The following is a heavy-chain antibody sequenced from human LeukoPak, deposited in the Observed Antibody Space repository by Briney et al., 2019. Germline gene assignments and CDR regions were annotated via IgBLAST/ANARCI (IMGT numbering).Heavy chain of an antibody. CDR1: GFTFSSYG. Sequence: GGSLRLSCAASGFTFSSYGMHWVRQAPGKGLEWVAFIRYDGSNKYYADSVKGRFTISRDNSKNTLYLQMNSLRAEDTAVYYCARGLRTVGVSKSITAFDYWGQGTLATVSS. CDR2: IRYDGSNK. V-gene: IGHV3-30*02. J-gene: IGHJ4*02. CDR3: ARGLRTVGVSKSITAFDY. D-gene: IGHD4-23*01.